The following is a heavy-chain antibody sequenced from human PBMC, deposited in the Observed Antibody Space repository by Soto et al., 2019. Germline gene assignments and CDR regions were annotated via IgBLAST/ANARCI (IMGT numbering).Heavy chain of an antibody. D-gene: IGHD2-2*01. J-gene: IGHJ5*02. Sequence: EVQLLESGGGLVQPGGSLRLSCVASGFTFSSYAMSWVRQAPGKGLEWVSAISGSGGSTYYADSVKGRFTISRDNSKNTLYLQMNSLRAEDTAVYYCAKGRYCSSTSCPPVDWFDPWGQGTLVTVSS. V-gene: IGHV3-23*01. CDR2: ISGSGGST. CDR1: GFTFSSYA. CDR3: AKGRYCSSTSCPPVDWFDP.